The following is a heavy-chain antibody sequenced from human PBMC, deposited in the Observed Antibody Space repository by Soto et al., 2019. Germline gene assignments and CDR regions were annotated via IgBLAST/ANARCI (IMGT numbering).Heavy chain of an antibody. CDR3: AKVVDDSSGYYY. Sequence: GGSLRLSCAASGFTFSSYAMSWVRQAPGKGLEWVSAISGSGGSTYYADSVRGRFTISRDNSKNTLYLQMNSLRAEDTAVYYCAKVVDDSSGYYYWGQGTLVTVSS. V-gene: IGHV3-23*01. CDR1: GFTFSSYA. J-gene: IGHJ4*02. D-gene: IGHD3-22*01. CDR2: ISGSGGST.